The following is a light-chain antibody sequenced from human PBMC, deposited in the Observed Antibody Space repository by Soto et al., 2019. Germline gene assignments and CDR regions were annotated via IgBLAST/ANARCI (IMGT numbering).Light chain of an antibody. V-gene: IGKV3D-15*01. CDR2: GAS. J-gene: IGKJ1*01. CDR1: QSVSSN. CDR3: QQYNSYWT. Sequence: EIVMTQSPATLSVSPGERATLSCRASQSVSSNLAWYQQKPGQAPRLLIYGASNRATGIPDRFSGSGSGTEFTLTISSLQSDDFATYYCQQYNSYWTFGQGTKVDIK.